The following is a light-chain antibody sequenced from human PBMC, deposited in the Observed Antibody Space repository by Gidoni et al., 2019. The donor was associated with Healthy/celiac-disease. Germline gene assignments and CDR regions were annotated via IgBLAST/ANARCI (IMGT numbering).Light chain of an antibody. V-gene: IGKV2-28*01. CDR1: QSLLHSNGYNY. Sequence: DIVMTQSPLSLPVTPGEPAPISCRSSQSLLHSNGYNYLDWYLQKPGQSPQLLIYLGSNRASGVPDRFSGSGSGTDFTLKISRVEAEDVGVYYCMQDLQTPLTFGGGTKVEIK. CDR3: MQDLQTPLT. CDR2: LGS. J-gene: IGKJ4*01.